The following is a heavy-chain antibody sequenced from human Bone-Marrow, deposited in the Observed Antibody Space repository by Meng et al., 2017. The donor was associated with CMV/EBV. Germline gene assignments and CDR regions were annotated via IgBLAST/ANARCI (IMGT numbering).Heavy chain of an antibody. J-gene: IGHJ4*02. CDR2: IYYSGST. CDR1: GGSISSYY. CDR3: AREHYGSGSYYSPYFDY. V-gene: IGHV4-59*01. Sequence: GSLRLSCTVSGGSISSYYWSWIRQPPGKGLEWIGYIYYSGSTNYNPSLKSRVTISVDTSKNQFSLKLGSVTAADTAVYYCAREHYGSGSYYSPYFDYWGQGTLVTVSS. D-gene: IGHD3-10*01.